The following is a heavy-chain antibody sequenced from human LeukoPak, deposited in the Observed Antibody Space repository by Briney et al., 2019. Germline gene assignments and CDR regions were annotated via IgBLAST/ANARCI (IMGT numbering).Heavy chain of an antibody. CDR3: SRTFLSGDGYKVGYFDY. J-gene: IGHJ4*02. D-gene: IGHD5-24*01. CDR2: IYSSGST. CDR1: GGSISSGGYY. V-gene: IGHV3-53*01. Sequence: ETLSLTCTVSGGSISSGGYYWSWVRQAPGKGLEWVSLIYSSGSTYYADSVKGRFTISRDNSKNTLFLQMNSLTAEDTAMYYCSRTFLSGDGYKVGYFDYWGQGTLVTVSS.